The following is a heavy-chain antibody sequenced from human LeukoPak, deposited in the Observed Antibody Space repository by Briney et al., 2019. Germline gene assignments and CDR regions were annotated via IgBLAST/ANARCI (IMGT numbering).Heavy chain of an antibody. CDR3: VRGWGSGSYYNYYYYGMDV. CDR2: ISFDGSNK. V-gene: IGHV3-30*03. J-gene: IGHJ6*04. CDR1: GFTSSSDG. D-gene: IGHD3-10*01. Sequence: GGSLRLSCAASGFTSSSDGMHWVRQAPGKGLEWVAVISFDGSNKYYADSVKGRFTISRDNSKNTLYMQMNGLRAEDTAVYYCVRGWGSGSYYNYYYYGMDVWGKGTTVTVSS.